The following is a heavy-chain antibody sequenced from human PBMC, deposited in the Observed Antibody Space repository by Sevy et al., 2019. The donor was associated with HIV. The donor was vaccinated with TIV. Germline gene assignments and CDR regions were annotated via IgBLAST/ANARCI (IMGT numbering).Heavy chain of an antibody. CDR1: GFTFSDYY. Sequence: GGSLRLSCAASGFTFSDYYMNWIRQAPGKGLEWISYISNSGTTTYYADSVKGRFTISRDNAKNSLYLQMTSPRAEDTAVYYCTREEPHTSHLGYWGQGTLVTVSS. V-gene: IGHV3-11*01. D-gene: IGHD2-2*01. CDR3: TREEPHTSHLGY. J-gene: IGHJ4*02. CDR2: ISNSGTTT.